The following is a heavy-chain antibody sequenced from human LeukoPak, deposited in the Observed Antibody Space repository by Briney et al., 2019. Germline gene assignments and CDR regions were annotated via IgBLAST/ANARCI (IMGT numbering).Heavy chain of an antibody. J-gene: IGHJ4*02. V-gene: IGHV3-30*18. CDR3: AKVNYYHSSGYLDY. D-gene: IGHD3-22*01. Sequence: GGSLRLSCAASGFTFSSYGMHWVRQAPGKGLEWVAAILHDGTNEYYADFVKGRFTISRDNSENTLYLQMNSLRAEDTAVYYCAKVNYYHSSGYLDYWGQGTLVTVSS. CDR1: GFTFSSYG. CDR2: ILHDGTNE.